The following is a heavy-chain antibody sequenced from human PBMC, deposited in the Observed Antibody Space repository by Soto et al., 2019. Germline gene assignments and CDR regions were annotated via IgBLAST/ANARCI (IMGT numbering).Heavy chain of an antibody. V-gene: IGHV3-33*06. J-gene: IGHJ6*02. Sequence: LRLSCAASGFTFSSYGMHWVRQAPGKGLEWVAVIWYDGSNKYYADSVKGRFTISRDNSKNTLYLQMNSLRAEDTAVYYCAKYYYDSSGYYGMDVWGQGTTVTVS. CDR1: GFTFSSYG. D-gene: IGHD3-22*01. CDR2: IWYDGSNK. CDR3: AKYYYDSSGYYGMDV.